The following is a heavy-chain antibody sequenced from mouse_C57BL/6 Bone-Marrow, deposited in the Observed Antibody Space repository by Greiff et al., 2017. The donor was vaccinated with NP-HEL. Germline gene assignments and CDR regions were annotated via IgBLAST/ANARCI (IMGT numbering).Heavy chain of an antibody. J-gene: IGHJ4*01. CDR3: ARSPTVYYGSSHYYAMDY. D-gene: IGHD1-1*01. V-gene: IGHV1-55*01. CDR2: IYPGSGST. Sequence: VQLQQPGAELVKPGASVKMSCKASGYTFTSYWITWVKQRPGQGLEWIGDIYPGSGSTNYNEKFKSKATLTVDTSSSTAYMQLSSLTSEDSAVYYCARSPTVYYGSSHYYAMDYWGQGTSVTVSS. CDR1: GYTFTSYW.